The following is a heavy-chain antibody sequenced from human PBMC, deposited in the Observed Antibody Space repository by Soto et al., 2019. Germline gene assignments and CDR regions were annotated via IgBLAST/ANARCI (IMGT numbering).Heavy chain of an antibody. CDR3: ATVEMVVRGVIITGAFDI. V-gene: IGHV1-69*13. CDR2: IIPIFGTA. D-gene: IGHD3-10*01. CDR1: GDTFSSYA. J-gene: IGHJ3*02. Sequence: SVKVSCKASGDTFSSYAISWVLQAPGQGLEWMGGIIPIFGTANYAQKFQGRVTITADESTSTAYMELSSLRSEDTAVYYCATVEMVVRGVIITGAFDIWGQGTMVTVSS.